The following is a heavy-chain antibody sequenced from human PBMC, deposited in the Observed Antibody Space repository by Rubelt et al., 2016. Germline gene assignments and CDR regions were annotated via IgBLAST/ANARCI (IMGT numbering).Heavy chain of an antibody. V-gene: IGHV1-69*04. CDR2: IIPILGIA. J-gene: IGHJ6*02. Sequence: QVQLVQSGAEVKKPGSSVKVSCKASGGTFSSYAISWVRQAPGQGLEWMGRIIPILGIANYAQKFQGRVTITADKSTSTAYMELSSLRSEDTAVYYCARARGGGQTGDYGMDVWGQGTTVTVSS. CDR3: ARARGGGQTGDYGMDV. D-gene: IGHD3-10*01. CDR1: GGTFSSYA.